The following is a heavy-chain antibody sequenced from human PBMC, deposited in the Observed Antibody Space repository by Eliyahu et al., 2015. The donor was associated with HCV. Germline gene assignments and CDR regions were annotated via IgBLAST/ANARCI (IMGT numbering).Heavy chain of an antibody. D-gene: IGHD3-10*01. CDR3: ARGIIAGFYGSGSYSDY. Sequence: QVQLQQWGAGLLKPSETLSLTCAVYGGSXTGYYGSWIRQPPGKGLEWIGEINHGGSTNYNPSLKSRVTISVDTSKNQFSLKLSSVTAADTAVYYCARGIIAGFYGSGSYSDYWGQGTLVTVSS. V-gene: IGHV4-34*01. CDR1: GGSXTGYY. CDR2: INHGGST. J-gene: IGHJ4*02.